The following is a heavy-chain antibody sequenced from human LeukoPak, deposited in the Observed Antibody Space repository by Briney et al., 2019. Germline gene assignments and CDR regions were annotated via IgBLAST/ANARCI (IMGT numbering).Heavy chain of an antibody. V-gene: IGHV3-23*01. Sequence: GGSLRLSCAASGFIFNTYAMSWVRQAPGKGLEWVSDINASGSRTYYADSVKGRFTISRDNSRNTVFLQMSHLRVEDTALYYCAKDRGELDYWGQGTLVTVSS. D-gene: IGHD3-10*01. J-gene: IGHJ4*02. CDR1: GFIFNTYA. CDR3: AKDRGELDY. CDR2: INASGSRT.